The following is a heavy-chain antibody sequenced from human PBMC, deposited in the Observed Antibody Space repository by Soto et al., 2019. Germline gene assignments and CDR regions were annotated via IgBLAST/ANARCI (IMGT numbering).Heavy chain of an antibody. Sequence: SETLSLTCAVYGGSFSGYYWSWIRQPPGKGLEWIGEINHSGSTNYNPSLKSRVTISVDTSKNQFSLKLSSVTAADTAVYYCARSYSSGWYSSSDFDYWGQGTLVTVSS. CDR2: INHSGST. D-gene: IGHD6-19*01. CDR3: ARSYSSGWYSSSDFDY. CDR1: GGSFSGYY. J-gene: IGHJ4*02. V-gene: IGHV4-34*01.